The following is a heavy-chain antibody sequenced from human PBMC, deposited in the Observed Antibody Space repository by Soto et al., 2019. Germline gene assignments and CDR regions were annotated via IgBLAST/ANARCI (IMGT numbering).Heavy chain of an antibody. Sequence: GGSLRLSCAASGFTFSSYAMSWVRKAPGKGLEWVSGMSGSGGSIYYADSVKGRFTISRDNSKDTLYLQMNSLRVEDTAVYYCAKVGFWGIAAAGSLFYAFDIWGQGTMVTVSS. CDR3: AKVGFWGIAAAGSLFYAFDI. J-gene: IGHJ3*02. D-gene: IGHD6-13*01. V-gene: IGHV3-23*01. CDR2: MSGSGGSI. CDR1: GFTFSSYA.